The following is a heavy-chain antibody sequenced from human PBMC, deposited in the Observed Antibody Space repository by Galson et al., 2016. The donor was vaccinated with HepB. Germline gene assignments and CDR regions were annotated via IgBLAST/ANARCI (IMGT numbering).Heavy chain of an antibody. J-gene: IGHJ4*02. CDR2: ISSSGGST. D-gene: IGHD1-26*01. Sequence: SLRLSCAASGFTFSSYAMHWVRQAPGKGLGLEYVSAISSSGGSTYFADSVKGRFTISRDNSKNTLYLQMSSQRVDDTAVYYCVKGHSGSYRGLFDSWGQGTLVTVSS. CDR1: GFTFSSYA. CDR3: VKGHSGSYRGLFDS. V-gene: IGHV3-64D*09.